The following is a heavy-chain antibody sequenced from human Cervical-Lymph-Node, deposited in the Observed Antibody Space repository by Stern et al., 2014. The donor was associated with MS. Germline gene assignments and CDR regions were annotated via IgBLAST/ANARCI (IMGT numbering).Heavy chain of an antibody. Sequence: QVQLMQSGAEVKKPGASVTVSCKVSGYTLTELSIHWVRQAPGKGLEWMGGFDPEDGETIYAQNFQGRVTMTEVTSTDTAYMEQSSLRSDDTAVYYCVTDGSYSSSWDWGQGTLVTVSS. J-gene: IGHJ4*02. CDR1: GYTLTELS. CDR2: FDPEDGET. V-gene: IGHV1-24*01. D-gene: IGHD6-13*01. CDR3: VTDGSYSSSWD.